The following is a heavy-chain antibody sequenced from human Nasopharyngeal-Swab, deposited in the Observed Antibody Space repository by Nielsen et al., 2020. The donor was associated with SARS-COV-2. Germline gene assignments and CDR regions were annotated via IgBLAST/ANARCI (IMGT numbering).Heavy chain of an antibody. CDR1: GYSFRTYG. D-gene: IGHD2/OR15-2a*01. CDR2: IVGSGDNSGSGGST. V-gene: IGHV3-23*01. Sequence: GESLKISCVASGYSFRTYGMSWVRQAPGKGLEWVAAIVGSGDNSGSGGSTYYADSVKGRFTISRDNSKNTLSLQMNSLRAEDTAVYYCAKDLRGPYFFWGQGTPVTVSS. CDR3: AKDLRGPYFF. J-gene: IGHJ4*02.